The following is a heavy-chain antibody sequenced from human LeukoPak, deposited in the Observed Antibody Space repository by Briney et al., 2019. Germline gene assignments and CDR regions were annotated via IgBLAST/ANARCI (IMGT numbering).Heavy chain of an antibody. Sequence: GGSLRLSCAASGFSCYSPNWVRQAPGKGLEWVSAISSGSDYIYYADSGKGRFTISRDNAKNSLYLQMNSLRAEDTAIYYCARDPWGTHAFWGQGTLVTVSS. CDR1: GFSCYS. CDR3: ARDPWGTHAF. J-gene: IGHJ4*02. V-gene: IGHV3-21*01. CDR2: ISSGSDYI. D-gene: IGHD3-16*01.